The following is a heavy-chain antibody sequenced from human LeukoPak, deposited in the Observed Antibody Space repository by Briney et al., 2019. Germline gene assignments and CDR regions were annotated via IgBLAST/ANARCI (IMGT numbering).Heavy chain of an antibody. CDR1: GFTFSSYS. CDR3: AKDLEVGGCFDY. Sequence: GGSLRLSSAASGFTFSSYSMNWVRPALGKGLEWVSSLSSSSSYIDYADSVKGRFTISRDNAKNSLYLQMNSLRAEDTAVYYCAKDLEVGGCFDYWGQGTLVTVPS. D-gene: IGHD2-15*01. J-gene: IGHJ4*02. V-gene: IGHV3-21*01. CDR2: LSSSSSYI.